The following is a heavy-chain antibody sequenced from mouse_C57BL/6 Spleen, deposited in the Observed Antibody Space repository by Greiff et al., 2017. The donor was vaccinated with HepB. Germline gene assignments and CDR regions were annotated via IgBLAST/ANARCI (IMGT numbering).Heavy chain of an antibody. CDR1: GYTFTSYW. D-gene: IGHD1-1*01. J-gene: IGHJ4*01. V-gene: IGHV1-59*01. Sequence: QVQLQQSGAELVRPGTSVKLSCKASGYTFTSYWMHWVKQRPGQGLEWIGVIAPSDSYTNSNQKFTGKAKLTVDTSSSTAYMQLSSLTSEDSAVYYCARMPYYYGSSYHYYAMDYWGQGTSVTVSS. CDR2: IAPSDSYT. CDR3: ARMPYYYGSSYHYYAMDY.